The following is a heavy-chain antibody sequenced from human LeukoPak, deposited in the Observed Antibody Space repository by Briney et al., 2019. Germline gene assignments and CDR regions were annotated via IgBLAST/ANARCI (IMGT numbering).Heavy chain of an antibody. V-gene: IGHV3-9*01. CDR2: ISWNSGSI. D-gene: IGHD5-18*01. J-gene: IGHJ4*02. Sequence: PGGSLRLSCAASGFTFDDYAMHWVRQAPGKGLEWVSGISWNSGSIGYADSVKGRFTISRDNAKNSLYLQMNSLRAEDTALYYCAKGPGLWSYFDYWGQGTLVTVSS. CDR3: AKGPGLWSYFDY. CDR1: GFTFDDYA.